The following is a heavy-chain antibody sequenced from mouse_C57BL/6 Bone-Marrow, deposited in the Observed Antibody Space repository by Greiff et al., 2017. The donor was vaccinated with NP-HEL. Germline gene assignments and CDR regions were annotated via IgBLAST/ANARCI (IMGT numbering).Heavy chain of an antibody. V-gene: IGHV1-76*01. J-gene: IGHJ2*01. CDR2: IYPGSGNT. CDR3: ARRLLDY. CDR1: GYTFTDYY. Sequence: QVQLQQSGAELVRPGASVKLSCKASGYTFTDYYINWVKQRPGQGLEWIARIYPGSGNTYYNEKFKGKATLTAEKSSSTAYLQLSSLTSEDSAVYFCARRLLDYWGQGTTLTVSS. D-gene: IGHD2-3*01.